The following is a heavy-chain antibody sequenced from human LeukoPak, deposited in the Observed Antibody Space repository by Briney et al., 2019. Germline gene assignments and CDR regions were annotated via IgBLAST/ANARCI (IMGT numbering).Heavy chain of an antibody. Sequence: GGSLRLSCAASGFTVNSNDMTWVRQAPGKGLEWVSLIYSGGDTYYADSVKGRFTISRDNSKNTLYLQMNSLRAEDTAVYYCAKDRFGCSSTSCYSLDYWGQGTLVTVSS. J-gene: IGHJ4*02. CDR1: GFTVNSND. CDR2: IYSGGDT. V-gene: IGHV3-53*01. CDR3: AKDRFGCSSTSCYSLDY. D-gene: IGHD2-2*01.